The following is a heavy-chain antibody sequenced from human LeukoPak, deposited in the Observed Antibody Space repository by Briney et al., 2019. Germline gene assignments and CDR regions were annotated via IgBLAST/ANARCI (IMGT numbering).Heavy chain of an antibody. CDR2: IYYSGST. CDR3: ARGQGYYGMDV. V-gene: IGHV4-39*07. CDR1: GGSISSSSYY. J-gene: IGHJ6*02. Sequence: PSETLSLTCTVSGGSISSSSYYWGWIRQPPGKGLEWIGSIYYSGSTYYNPSLKSRVTISVDTSKNQFSLKLSSVTAADTAVYYCARGQGYYGMDVWGQGTTVTVS.